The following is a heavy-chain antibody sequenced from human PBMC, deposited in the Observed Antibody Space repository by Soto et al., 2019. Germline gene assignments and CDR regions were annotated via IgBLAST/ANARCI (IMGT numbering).Heavy chain of an antibody. D-gene: IGHD2-2*01. J-gene: IGHJ4*02. V-gene: IGHV3-23*01. CDR3: AKIICTTNCYDY. CDR1: GFTFSSYA. CDR2: INGGGGTT. Sequence: PGGSLRLSCTASGFTFSSYAMSWVRQAPGKGLEWVSSINGGGGTTNYADSVKGRFTISRDNSKNTMYLQMNSLRAEDTALYFCAKIICTTNCYDYWGQATLVTVSS.